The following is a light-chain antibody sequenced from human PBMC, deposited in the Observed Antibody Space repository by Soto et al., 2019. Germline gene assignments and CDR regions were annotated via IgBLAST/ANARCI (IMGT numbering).Light chain of an antibody. Sequence: EIVLTQSPGTLSLSPGERATLSCRASQSVKSSSLAWYQQKPGQAPRLLIYDASSRATGIPDRFSGSGSGADFTLTISRLEPEDFALYYCQQYGSSGVTFGPGTKVDI. V-gene: IGKV3-20*01. CDR3: QQYGSSGVT. CDR2: DAS. CDR1: QSVKSSS. J-gene: IGKJ3*01.